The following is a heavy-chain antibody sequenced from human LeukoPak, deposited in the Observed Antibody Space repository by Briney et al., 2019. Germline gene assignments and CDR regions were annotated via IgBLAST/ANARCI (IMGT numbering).Heavy chain of an antibody. CDR1: GFTFSSYW. CDR2: INSDGSST. J-gene: IGHJ4*02. V-gene: IGHV3-74*01. D-gene: IGHD1-26*01. CDR3: ARAMVGATDY. Sequence: PGGSLRLSCAASGFTFSSYWMHWVRQAPGTGLVWVSRINSDGSSTSYADSVKGRFTISRDNAKNTLYLQMNSLRAEDAAVYYCARAMVGATDYWGQGTLVTVSS.